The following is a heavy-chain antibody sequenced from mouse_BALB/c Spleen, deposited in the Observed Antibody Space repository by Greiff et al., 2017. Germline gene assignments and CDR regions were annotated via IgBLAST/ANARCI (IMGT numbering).Heavy chain of an antibody. CDR1: GFTFSDFY. V-gene: IGHV7-1*02. CDR2: SRNKANDYTT. Sequence: DVHLVESGGGLVQPGGSLRLSCATSGFTFSDFYMEWVRQPPGKRLEWIAASRNKANDYTTEYSASVKGRFIVSRDTSQSILYLQMNALRAEDTAIYYCARDSPTVWFAYWGQGTLVTVSA. J-gene: IGHJ3*01. D-gene: IGHD1-1*01. CDR3: ARDSPTVWFAY.